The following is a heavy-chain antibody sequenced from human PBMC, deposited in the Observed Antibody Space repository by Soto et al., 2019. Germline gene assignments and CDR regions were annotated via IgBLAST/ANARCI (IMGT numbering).Heavy chain of an antibody. CDR3: ARGQLFSDWFAP. CDR2: IYSSGRT. V-gene: IGHV4-4*07. CDR1: GGTLSGYY. D-gene: IGHD5-18*01. Sequence: SETLSLTCTVTGGTLSGYYWTWVRQSAGGGLEWVGRIYSSGRTNYNPSPKTRVTISLATSMSPFSLRLRPVSAADTAVYYCARGQLFSDWFAPWGKGPLVTAPS. J-gene: IGHJ5*02.